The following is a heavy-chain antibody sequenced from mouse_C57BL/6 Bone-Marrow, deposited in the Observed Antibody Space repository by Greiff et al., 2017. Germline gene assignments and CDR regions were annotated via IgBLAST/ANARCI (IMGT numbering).Heavy chain of an antibody. CDR2: SRNKANDYTT. V-gene: IGHV7-1*01. Sequence: EVMLVESGGGLVQSGRSLRLSCATSGFTFSDFYMEWVRQAPGKGLEWIAASRNKANDYTTEYSASVKGRFIVSRDTSQSILYLQMNALRAEDTAIYYCARAPYGYWYFDVWGTGTTVTVSS. D-gene: IGHD1-1*01. CDR1: GFTFSDFY. J-gene: IGHJ1*03. CDR3: ARAPYGYWYFDV.